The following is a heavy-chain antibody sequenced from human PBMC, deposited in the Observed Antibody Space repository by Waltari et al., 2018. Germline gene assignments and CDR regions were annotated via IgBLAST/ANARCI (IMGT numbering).Heavy chain of an antibody. CDR3: ASPSGDYYDSRAAFDI. CDR2: IYYSGST. Sequence: QVQLQESGPGLVKPSETLSLTCTVSGGSISSYYWSWIRPPPGKGLEWIGYIYYSGSTNYNPSLKSRVTISVDTSKNQFSLKLSSVTAADTAVYYCASPSGDYYDSRAAFDIWGQGTMVTVSS. CDR1: GGSISSYY. J-gene: IGHJ3*02. D-gene: IGHD3-22*01. V-gene: IGHV4-59*08.